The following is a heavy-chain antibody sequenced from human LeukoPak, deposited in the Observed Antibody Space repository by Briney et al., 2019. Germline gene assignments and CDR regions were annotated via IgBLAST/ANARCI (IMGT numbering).Heavy chain of an antibody. Sequence: ASVKVSCKASGYTFTSYDINWVRQAAGQGLEWMGWMNPNSGNTGYAQKFQGRVTMTRNTSISTAYMELSSLRSEDTAVYYCARWDYYGSGSYWGGQGTLVTVSS. CDR2: MNPNSGNT. J-gene: IGHJ4*02. V-gene: IGHV1-8*01. CDR1: GYTFTSYD. D-gene: IGHD3-10*01. CDR3: ARWDYYGSGSYW.